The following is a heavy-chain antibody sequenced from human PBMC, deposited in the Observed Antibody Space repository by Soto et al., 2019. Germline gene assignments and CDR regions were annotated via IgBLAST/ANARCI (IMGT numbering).Heavy chain of an antibody. CDR3: ARDDYGDLNLYDY. CDR2: ISSSSSYI. V-gene: IGHV3-21*01. D-gene: IGHD4-17*01. Sequence: GGSLRLSCAASGFTFSSYSMNWVRQAPGKGLEWVSSISSSSSYIYYADSVKGRFTISRDNAKNSLYLQMNSLRAEDTAVYYCARDDYGDLNLYDYWGQGTLVTVSS. CDR1: GFTFSSYS. J-gene: IGHJ4*02.